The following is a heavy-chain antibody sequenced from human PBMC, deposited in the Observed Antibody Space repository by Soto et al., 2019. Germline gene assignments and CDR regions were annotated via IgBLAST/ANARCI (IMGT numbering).Heavy chain of an antibody. Sequence: EVQLVESGGGLVQPGGSLRLSCAASGFTVSSNYMSWVRQAPGKGLEWVSVIYSGGSTYYADSVKGRFTISRDNSKNTLYLQMNSLRAQDTAVYYCARSRYSGYGSENWFVRWGQGTLVTVSS. V-gene: IGHV3-66*01. CDR3: ARSRYSGYGSENWFVR. CDR1: GFTVSSNY. CDR2: IYSGGST. J-gene: IGHJ5*02. D-gene: IGHD5-12*01.